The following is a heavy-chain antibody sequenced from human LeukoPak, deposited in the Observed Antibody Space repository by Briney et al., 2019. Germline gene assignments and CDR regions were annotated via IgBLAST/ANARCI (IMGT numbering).Heavy chain of an antibody. D-gene: IGHD6-13*01. Sequence: PGGSLRLSCAASGFTLSSYWMSSVRQAPGKGLEWVANIKQDGSEKYYVDSVKGRFTISRDNAKNSLYLQMNSLRAEDTAVYYCARRRIAAAGKDFDYWGQGTLVTVSS. CDR2: IKQDGSEK. CDR1: GFTLSSYW. CDR3: ARRRIAAAGKDFDY. J-gene: IGHJ4*02. V-gene: IGHV3-7*01.